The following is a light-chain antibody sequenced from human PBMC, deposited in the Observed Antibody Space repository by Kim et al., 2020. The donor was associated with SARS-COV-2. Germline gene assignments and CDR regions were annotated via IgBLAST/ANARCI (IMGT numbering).Light chain of an antibody. CDR3: QQYNTYPGT. J-gene: IGKJ1*01. Sequence: ASVGDRVTITGRASESISGWLAWYQQNPGKAPKLLINKASSLQSGVPSRFSGSGSGTEFTLTISSLQSDDFATYYCQQYNTYPGTFGQGTKVDIK. V-gene: IGKV1-5*03. CDR1: ESISGW. CDR2: KAS.